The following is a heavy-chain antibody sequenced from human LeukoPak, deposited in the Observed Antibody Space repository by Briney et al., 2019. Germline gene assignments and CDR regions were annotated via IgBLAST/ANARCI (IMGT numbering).Heavy chain of an antibody. D-gene: IGHD3-3*01. CDR2: ISSSSSYI. CDR3: TRDFGRSSFYFDF. CDR1: GFTFSSYS. J-gene: IGHJ4*02. Sequence: GGSLRLSYAASGFTFSSYSMNWVRQAPGKGLEWVSSISSSSSYIYYADSVKGRFTISRDNAKNSLFLQMNRLRVEDMAVYYCTRDFGRSSFYFDFWGQGTLVTVSS. V-gene: IGHV3-21*01.